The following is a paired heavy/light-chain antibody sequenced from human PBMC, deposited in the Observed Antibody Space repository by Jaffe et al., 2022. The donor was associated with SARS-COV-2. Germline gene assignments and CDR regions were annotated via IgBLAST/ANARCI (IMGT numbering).Heavy chain of an antibody. CDR2: IYTSGSP. D-gene: IGHD1-26*01. V-gene: IGHV4-61*02. CDR1: GDSISSGSYY. Sequence: QVQLQESGPGLVKPSQTLSLTCTVSGDSISSGSYYWTWIRQPAGKGLEWIGRIYTSGSPSYNPSLKSRLTISIDTSKNQFSLKLSSVTAADTAVYYCARVGPNSGYGMDVWGQGTTVTVSS. J-gene: IGHJ6*02. CDR3: ARVGPNSGYGMDV.
Light chain of an antibody. J-gene: IGKJ3*01. CDR2: AAS. CDR1: QGVSNY. CDR3: QKYNSAPFT. V-gene: IGKV1-27*01. Sequence: DIQMTQSPSSLSASVGDRVTITCRASQGVSNYLAWYQQKPGKVPKLLIYAASTLQSGVPSRFSGSGSGTDFTLTISSLQPEDVATYYCQKYNSAPFTFGPGTKVDIK.